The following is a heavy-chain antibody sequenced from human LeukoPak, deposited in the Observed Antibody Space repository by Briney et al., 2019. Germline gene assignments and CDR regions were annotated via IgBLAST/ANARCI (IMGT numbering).Heavy chain of an antibody. J-gene: IGHJ4*02. D-gene: IGHD4-17*01. CDR3: AKGNYDYGDYDGGDY. CDR1: GFTFSSCG. V-gene: IGHV3-30*02. Sequence: GGSLRLSCAASGFTFSSCGMHWVRQPPGKGLEWVAFIRYDGSNKYYADSVKGRFTISRDNSRDTLHLQMNSLRAEDTAVYYCAKGNYDYGDYDGGDYWGQGTLVTVSS. CDR2: IRYDGSNK.